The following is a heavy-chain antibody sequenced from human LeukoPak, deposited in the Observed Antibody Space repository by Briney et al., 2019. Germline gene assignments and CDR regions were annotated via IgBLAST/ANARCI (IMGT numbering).Heavy chain of an antibody. D-gene: IGHD2-2*01. CDR1: GFTFSSHA. V-gene: IGHV3-23*01. J-gene: IGHJ4*02. Sequence: GGSLRLSCAASGFTFSSHAMSWVRQAPGKGLEWVSAISGSGGSTYYADSVKGRFTISRDNSKNTLYLQMNSLRAEDTAVYYCAKDYCSSTSCEKDYWGQGTLVTVSS. CDR3: AKDYCSSTSCEKDY. CDR2: ISGSGGST.